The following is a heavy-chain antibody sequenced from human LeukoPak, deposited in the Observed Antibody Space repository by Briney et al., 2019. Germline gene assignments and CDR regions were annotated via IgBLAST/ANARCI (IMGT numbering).Heavy chain of an antibody. V-gene: IGHV1-46*01. D-gene: IGHD3-22*01. CDR2: INPSGGST. Sequence: GASVKVSCKVSGYTLTELSMHWVRQAPGQGLEWMGIINPSGGSTSYAQKFQGRVTMTRDTSTSTVYMELSSLRSEDTAVYYCARDLLYDSSYWGQGTLVTVSS. CDR3: ARDLLYDSSY. CDR1: GYTLTELS. J-gene: IGHJ4*02.